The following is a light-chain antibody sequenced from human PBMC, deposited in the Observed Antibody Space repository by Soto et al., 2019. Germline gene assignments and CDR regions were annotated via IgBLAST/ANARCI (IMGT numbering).Light chain of an antibody. J-gene: IGKJ1*01. Sequence: IQMYQSPSSLSAYIRDSVTITCRASQNIRNYLNWYQQKPGRAPKILIYAASSLQSGVPSRFSGSGSGTEFTLTISSLQPDDFATYYCQQYNSYSRTFCQGAIVDVK. CDR1: QNIRNY. CDR2: AAS. CDR3: QQYNSYSRT. V-gene: IGKV1-16*01.